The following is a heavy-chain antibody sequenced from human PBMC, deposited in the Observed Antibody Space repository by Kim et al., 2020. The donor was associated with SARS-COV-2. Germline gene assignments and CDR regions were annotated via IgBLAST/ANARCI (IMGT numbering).Heavy chain of an antibody. CDR1: GYTFTSYA. CDR2: INAGNGNT. D-gene: IGHD3-9*01. V-gene: IGHV1-3*01. CDR3: ARDLKGAGYFDWLENYYYGMDV. Sequence: ASVKVSCKASGYTFTSYAMHWVRQAPGQRLEWMGWINAGNGNTKYSQKFQGRVTITRDTSASTAYMELSSLRSEDTAVYYCARDLKGAGYFDWLENYYYGMDVWGQGTTVTVSS. J-gene: IGHJ6*02.